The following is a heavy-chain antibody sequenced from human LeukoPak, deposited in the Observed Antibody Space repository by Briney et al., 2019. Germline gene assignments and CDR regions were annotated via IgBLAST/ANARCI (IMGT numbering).Heavy chain of an antibody. CDR3: ASAIATGGTLRGFFDY. Sequence: PSETLSLTCSVSGDSISTGGDYWGWFRRPPGKGLEWIGNIDYSGSTYYSPSLRGRVTITVDTSKNSFSLKVNSLTAADTAVYYYASAIATGGTLRGFFDYWGQGTLVTVSS. CDR2: IDYSGST. CDR1: GDSISTGGDY. D-gene: IGHD1-1*01. V-gene: IGHV4-39*02. J-gene: IGHJ4*02.